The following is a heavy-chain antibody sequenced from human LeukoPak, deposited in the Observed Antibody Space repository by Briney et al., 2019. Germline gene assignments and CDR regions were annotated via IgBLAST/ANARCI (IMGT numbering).Heavy chain of an antibody. CDR1: GGSISSGGYY. J-gene: IGHJ4*02. V-gene: IGHV4-30-2*01. CDR3: AREMGYYDSSGLDY. CDR2: IYHSGST. Sequence: SQTLSLTCTVSGGSISSGGYYWSWIRQPPGKGLEWIGYIYHSGSTYYNPSLKSRVTISVDRSKNQFSLKLSSVTAADTAVYYCAREMGYYDSSGLDYWGQGTLVTVSS. D-gene: IGHD3-22*01.